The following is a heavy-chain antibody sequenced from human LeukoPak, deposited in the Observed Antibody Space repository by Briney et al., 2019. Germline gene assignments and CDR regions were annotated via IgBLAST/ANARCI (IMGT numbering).Heavy chain of an antibody. CDR2: ISANGAST. D-gene: IGHD5-12*01. V-gene: IGHV3-23*01. CDR1: GFTFSTYA. J-gene: IGHJ4*02. CDR3: VRKALGYRLGYGDY. Sequence: GGSLRLSCAASGFTFSTYAMSWVRQAPGKGLEWVSAISANGASTFYADSVKGRFTVSRDSSRDTLYLQMNSLRAEDTAVYFCVRKALGYRLGYGDYWGQGTLVTASS.